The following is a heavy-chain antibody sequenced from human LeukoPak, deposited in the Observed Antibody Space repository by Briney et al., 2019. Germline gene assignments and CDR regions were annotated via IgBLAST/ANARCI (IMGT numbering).Heavy chain of an antibody. V-gene: IGHV3-21*04. CDR3: ARELAAAGVDY. D-gene: IGHD6-13*01. CDR2: IDRSNSDI. J-gene: IGHJ4*02. Sequence: GGSLRLSCAASGFALSGYSINWVRQAPGKGLEWVSFIDRSNSDIYYADSVKGRFTISRDNSKNTLYLQMNSLRAEDTAVYYCARELAAAGVDYWGQGTLVTVSS. CDR1: GFALSGYS.